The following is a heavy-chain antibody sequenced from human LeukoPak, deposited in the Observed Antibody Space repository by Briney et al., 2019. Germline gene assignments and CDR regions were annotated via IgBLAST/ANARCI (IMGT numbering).Heavy chain of an antibody. J-gene: IGHJ4*02. Sequence: SETLSLTCTVSGGSISSSSYYWGWIRQPPGKGVEWIGSTYYRGSTYYNPSLESRVSISVDTSKNQFSLKLSSVTAADVAVYYCTSAGSYWVDSWGQGTLVTVSS. CDR1: GGSISSSSYY. CDR3: TSAGSYWVDS. V-gene: IGHV4-39*01. CDR2: TYYRGST. D-gene: IGHD3-10*01.